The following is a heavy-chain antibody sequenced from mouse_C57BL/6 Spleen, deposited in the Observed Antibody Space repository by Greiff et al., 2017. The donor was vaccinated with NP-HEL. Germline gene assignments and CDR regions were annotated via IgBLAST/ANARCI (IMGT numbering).Heavy chain of an antibody. V-gene: IGHV5-17*01. D-gene: IGHD4-1*01. CDR3: ARAGFYYFDY. CDR1: GFTFSDYG. Sequence: DVKLVESGGGLVKPGGSLKLSCAASGFTFSDYGIHWVRQAPEKGLEWVAYISSGSSTIYSADTVKGRFTISRDNAKNTLFLQMTSLRSEDTAMYYCARAGFYYFDYWGQGTTLTVSS. J-gene: IGHJ2*01. CDR2: ISSGSSTI.